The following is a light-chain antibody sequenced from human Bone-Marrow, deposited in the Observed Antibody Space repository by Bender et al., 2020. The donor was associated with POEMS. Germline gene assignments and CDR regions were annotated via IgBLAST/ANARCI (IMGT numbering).Light chain of an antibody. J-gene: IGLJ3*02. CDR1: SSNTGSGYD. CDR2: GYN. V-gene: IGLV1-40*01. CDR3: KSYDNSLGGWV. Sequence: QSVLTQPPSVSGAPGQRVTISCTGSSSNTGSGYDINWYQHLPGTASKLLIYGYNNRPSGVPDRFSGSKSGTSASLAITGLQAEDEGDYYCKSYDNSLGGWVFGGGTKLTVL.